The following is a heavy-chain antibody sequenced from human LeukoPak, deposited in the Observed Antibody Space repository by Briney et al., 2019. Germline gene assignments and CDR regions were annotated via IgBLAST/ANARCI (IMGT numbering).Heavy chain of an antibody. J-gene: IGHJ4*02. Sequence: GGSLRLSCAASGFTFSSYAMSWVRQAPGEGLEWVSAISGSGGSTYYADSVKGRFTISRDNSKNTLYLQMNSLRAEDTAVYYCAKDYDYVWGSYRYPPFYFDYWGQGTLVTVSS. CDR2: ISGSGGST. CDR3: AKDYDYVWGSYRYPPFYFDY. CDR1: GFTFSSYA. D-gene: IGHD3-16*02. V-gene: IGHV3-23*01.